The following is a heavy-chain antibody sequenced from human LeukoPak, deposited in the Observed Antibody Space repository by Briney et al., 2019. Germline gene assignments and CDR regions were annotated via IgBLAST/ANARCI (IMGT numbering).Heavy chain of an antibody. D-gene: IGHD3/OR15-3a*01. Sequence: GSLRLSCAASGFTINNYAMNWVRQAPRKGLEWVSSISSRSTYIYYADSVKGRFTISRDNAKNSLFLQMNSLRAEDTAVYYCVRDKGLGWFDPWGQGTLVTVSS. J-gene: IGHJ5*02. CDR2: ISSRSTYI. CDR1: GFTINNYA. V-gene: IGHV3-21*01. CDR3: VRDKGLGWFDP.